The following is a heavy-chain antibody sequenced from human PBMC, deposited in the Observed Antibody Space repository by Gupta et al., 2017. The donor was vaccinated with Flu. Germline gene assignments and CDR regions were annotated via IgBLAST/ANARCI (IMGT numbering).Heavy chain of an antibody. J-gene: IGHJ6*02. V-gene: IGHV3-23*01. D-gene: IGHD1-26*01. CDR2: ISGSGGST. Sequence: EVQLLESGGGLVQPGGSLRLSCAASGLTFSRYAMSWVRQAPGKGLEWVSAISGSGGSTYYADSVKGRFTISRDNSKNTLYLQMNSLRAEDTAVYYCAKDVSNYYGGYYYYGMDVWGQGTTVTVSS. CDR3: AKDVSNYYGGYYYYGMDV. CDR1: GLTFSRYA.